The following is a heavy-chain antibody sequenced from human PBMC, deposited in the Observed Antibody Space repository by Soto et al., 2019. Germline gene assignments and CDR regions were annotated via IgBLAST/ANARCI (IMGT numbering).Heavy chain of an antibody. CDR2: IYAGGST. CDR3: AGIGEDDYYGMDV. D-gene: IGHD2-21*01. J-gene: IGHJ6*02. Sequence: SETLSLTCSVSGGSISSYYCNWIRQPAGKGLEWIGRIYAGGSTKYNPSLKSRVTMLVDTSKNEFSLKLNSVTAVDTAVYYCAGIGEDDYYGMDVWGQGTTVIVSS. CDR1: GGSISSYY. V-gene: IGHV4-4*07.